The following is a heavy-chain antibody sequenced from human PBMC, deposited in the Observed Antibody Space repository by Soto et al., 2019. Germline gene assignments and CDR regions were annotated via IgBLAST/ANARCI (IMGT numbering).Heavy chain of an antibody. CDR1: GFSLTTCKMG. D-gene: IGHD4-17*01. CDR2: IFSDNER. CDR3: ARMNVDSYQFYYAMDV. V-gene: IGHV2-26*01. Sequence: GPTLCKPTETLTLTCTVSGFSLTTCKMGVSWIRQPPGKALELLAHIFSDNERSYSTSLQGRLTISKDTSGSQVVLSLTNVDPVDTATYYCARMNVDSYQFYYAMDVWGQGTTVTVSS. J-gene: IGHJ6*02.